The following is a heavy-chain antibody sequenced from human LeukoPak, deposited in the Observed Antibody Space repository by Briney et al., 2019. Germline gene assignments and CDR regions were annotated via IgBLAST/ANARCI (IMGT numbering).Heavy chain of an antibody. CDR1: GGSISSGGYY. Sequence: SQTLSLTCTVSGGSISSGGYYWSWIRQSPGKGLEWIVYIYHSGSTYYNPSLKSRVTISVDRSKNQFSLKLSSVTAADTAVYYCARVASRGGYCSSTSCPMGFDPWGQGTLVTVSS. CDR3: ARVASRGGYCSSTSCPMGFDP. V-gene: IGHV4-30-2*06. J-gene: IGHJ5*02. D-gene: IGHD2-2*01. CDR2: IYHSGST.